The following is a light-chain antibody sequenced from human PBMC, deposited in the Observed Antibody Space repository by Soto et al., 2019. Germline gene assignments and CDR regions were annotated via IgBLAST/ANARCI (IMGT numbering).Light chain of an antibody. CDR3: QQYGSSPPYT. V-gene: IGKV3-20*01. CDR1: QSVSSNH. CDR2: GAS. Sequence: EIVLTQSPGTLSLSPGEGATLSCRASQSVSSNHLAWYQQKPCQAPRLLIFGASSRASDIPDRFSGSGSGTDFTLTISRLEPEDFVVYYCQQYGSSPPYTFGQGTKLEIK. J-gene: IGKJ2*01.